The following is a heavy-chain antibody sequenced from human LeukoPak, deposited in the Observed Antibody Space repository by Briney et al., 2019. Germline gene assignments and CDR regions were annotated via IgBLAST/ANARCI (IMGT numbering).Heavy chain of an antibody. J-gene: IGHJ5*02. D-gene: IGHD2-2*01. CDR3: AKDPREYCSSTSCPNWFDP. CDR2: ISAGGGTT. CDR1: GFTFSSYA. Sequence: PGGSLRLSCAASGFTFSSYAMSWVRQAPGKGLEWVSSISAGGGTTYYADSVKGRFTISRDNSKNTLYLQMLSLRAEDSAIYYCAKDPREYCSSTSCPNWFDPWGQGTLVTVSS. V-gene: IGHV3-23*01.